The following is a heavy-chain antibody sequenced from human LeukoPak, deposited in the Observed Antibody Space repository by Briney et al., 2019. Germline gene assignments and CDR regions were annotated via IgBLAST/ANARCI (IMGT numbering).Heavy chain of an antibody. CDR1: GFTFSNYG. J-gene: IGHJ4*02. CDR2: ISSSTSYI. Sequence: GGSLRLSCAASGFTFSNYGMNWVSQAPGKGLEWVSSISSSTSYIYYADSVKGRFTISRDNAKNSLHLQMNSPRAEDTAVYHCARVYCSGGSCYFDYWGQGTLVTVSS. CDR3: ARVYCSGGSCYFDY. V-gene: IGHV3-21*01. D-gene: IGHD2-15*01.